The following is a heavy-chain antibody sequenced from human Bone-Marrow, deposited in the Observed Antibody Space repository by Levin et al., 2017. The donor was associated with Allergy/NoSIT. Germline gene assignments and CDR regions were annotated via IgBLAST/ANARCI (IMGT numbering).Heavy chain of an antibody. J-gene: IGHJ4*02. CDR2: ISWNADIT. D-gene: IGHD6-13*01. CDR3: AKDIHRNSCAIPDY. CDR1: GFNFDVYT. Sequence: GGSLRLSCAASGFNFDVYTMHWVRQFPGKGLEWISLISWNADITYYADSVKGRFTISRDNNKKSLYLQMNSLRTEDTAFYYCAKDIHRNSCAIPDYWGQGTLVTVSS. V-gene: IGHV3-43*01.